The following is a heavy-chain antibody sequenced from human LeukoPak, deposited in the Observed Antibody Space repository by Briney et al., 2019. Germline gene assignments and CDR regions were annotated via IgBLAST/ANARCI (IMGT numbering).Heavy chain of an antibody. CDR2: IYPGDSDT. Sequence: RGESLKISCKGSGYSFTSYWIGWVRQMPGKGLEWMGIIYPGDSDTRYSPSFQGQVTISADKSISTAYLQWSSLKASDSAMYYCARLGGYYYGSGSYHQYSEYFQHWGQGTLVTVSS. V-gene: IGHV5-51*01. CDR3: ARLGGYYYGSGSYHQYSEYFQH. D-gene: IGHD3-10*01. CDR1: GYSFTSYW. J-gene: IGHJ1*01.